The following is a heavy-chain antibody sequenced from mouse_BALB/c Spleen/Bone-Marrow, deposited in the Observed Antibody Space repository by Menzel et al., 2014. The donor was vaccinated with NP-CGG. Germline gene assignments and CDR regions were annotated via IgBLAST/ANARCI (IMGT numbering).Heavy chain of an antibody. CDR1: GYTFTKHH. D-gene: IGHD1-2*01. J-gene: IGHJ3*01. Sequence: DVQLQESGAELVRPGASVKISCKAFGYTFTKHHINWVKQRPGQGLDWIGYINPYNDYTSYNQKFKGKATLTVDKSSSTAYMDLSSLTSEYSAVYYCAREDYGAWFAYWGQGTLVTVSA. V-gene: IGHV1S45*01. CDR3: AREDYGAWFAY. CDR2: INPYNDYT.